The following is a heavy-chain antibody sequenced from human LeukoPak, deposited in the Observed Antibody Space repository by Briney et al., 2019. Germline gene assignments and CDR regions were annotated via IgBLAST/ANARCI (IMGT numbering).Heavy chain of an antibody. CDR1: GGTFSSYA. V-gene: IGHV1-69*13. CDR3: ARNIVVVPAAEPILNMDV. J-gene: IGHJ6*03. CDR2: IIPIFGTA. D-gene: IGHD2-2*01. Sequence: GASVKVSCKASGGTFSSYAISWVRQAPGQGLEWMGGIIPIFGTANYAQKFQGRVTNTADESTSTAYMELSSLRSEDTAVYYCARNIVVVPAAEPILNMDVWGKGTTVTVSS.